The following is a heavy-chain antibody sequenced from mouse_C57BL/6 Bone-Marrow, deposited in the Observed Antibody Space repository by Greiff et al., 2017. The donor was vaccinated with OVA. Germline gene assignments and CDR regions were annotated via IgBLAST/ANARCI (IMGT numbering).Heavy chain of an antibody. CDR1: GYAFSSSW. V-gene: IGHV1-82*01. J-gene: IGHJ1*03. D-gene: IGHD1-1*01. CDR2: IYPGDGDT. Sequence: QVHVKQSGPELVKPGASVKISCKASGYAFSSSWMNWVKQRPGKGLEWIGRIYPGDGDTNYNGKFKGKATLTADKSSSTAYMQLSSLTSEDSAVYFCASYYYGSSYDFDVWGTGTTVTVSS. CDR3: ASYYYGSSYDFDV.